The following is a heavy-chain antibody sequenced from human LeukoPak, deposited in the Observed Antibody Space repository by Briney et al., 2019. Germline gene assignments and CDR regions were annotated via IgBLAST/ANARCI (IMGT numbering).Heavy chain of an antibody. CDR2: INSDGSTT. Sequence: GGSLRLSCAASGFTFSSYWMHWVRQAPGKGLVWVSRINSDGSTTTYADSVKGRFTISRDNAKNTLYLYMNSLGAEDTAVYYCARDRGSYYYFDSWAREPWSPS. V-gene: IGHV3-74*01. D-gene: IGHD1-26*01. J-gene: IGHJ4*02. CDR1: GFTFSSYW. CDR3: ARDRGSYYYFDS.